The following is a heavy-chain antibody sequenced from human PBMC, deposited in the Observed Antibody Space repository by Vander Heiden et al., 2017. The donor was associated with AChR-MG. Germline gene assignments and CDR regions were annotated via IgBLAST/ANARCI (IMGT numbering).Heavy chain of an antibody. CDR1: GLDFKYYS. CDR2: ISYDGSQE. Sequence: QVQLVESGGGVVQPGRSLRLSCAASGLDFKYYSMHWVRQAPGKGLEWLTSISYDGSQEHYADSVKGRFTISRDNSNNMMLLQMNSLTTEDTAVYYCAQGGKYDFWSGYQLLDSWGQGTLVIVSS. CDR3: AQGGKYDFWSGYQLLDS. J-gene: IGHJ4*02. V-gene: IGHV3-30*18. D-gene: IGHD3-3*01.